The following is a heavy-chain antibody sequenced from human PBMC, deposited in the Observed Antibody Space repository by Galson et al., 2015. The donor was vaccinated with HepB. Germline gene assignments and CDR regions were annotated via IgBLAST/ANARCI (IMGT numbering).Heavy chain of an antibody. D-gene: IGHD3-10*01. V-gene: IGHV2-5*02. CDR3: AQSRWIGGMGYFDY. CDR2: IYWDDDK. J-gene: IGHJ4*02. CDR1: GFSLTTSGVG. Sequence: PALVKPTQTLTLACTFSGFSLTTSGVGVGWIRQPPGKALEWLALIYWDDDKRYSPSLRTRLTIAKDTSENQVVLTMTNMDPVDTATYYCAQSRWIGGMGYFDYWGQGMLITVSS.